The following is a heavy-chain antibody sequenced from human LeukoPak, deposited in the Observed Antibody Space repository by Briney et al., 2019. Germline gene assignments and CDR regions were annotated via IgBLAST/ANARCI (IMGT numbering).Heavy chain of an antibody. J-gene: IGHJ4*02. CDR1: GFTLSSYA. D-gene: IGHD3-22*01. CDR3: AKDSSHYDSSGNKGGGY. V-gene: IGHV3-23*01. Sequence: GESLRLSCAASGFTLSSYAMSCVRQAPGKGREWVSAISGSGGSTYYADSVKGRFTISRDNSKNTLYLQMNSLRPEDTAVYYCAKDSSHYDSSGNKGGGYWGQGTLVTVSS. CDR2: ISGSGGST.